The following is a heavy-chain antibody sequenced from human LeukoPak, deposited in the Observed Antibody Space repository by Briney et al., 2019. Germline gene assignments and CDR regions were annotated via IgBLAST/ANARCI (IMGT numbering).Heavy chain of an antibody. V-gene: IGHV4-39*01. D-gene: IGHD6-19*01. CDR2: IYYSGST. CDR3: ARQGQSYSSGWYSTNY. Sequence: SETLSLTCTVSGGSISSSSYYWGWIRQPPGKGLEWIGSIYYSGSTYYNPSLKSRVTISVDTSKNRFSLKLNSVTATDTAVYYCARQGQSYSSGWYSTNYWGQGTLVTVFS. J-gene: IGHJ4*02. CDR1: GGSISSSSYY.